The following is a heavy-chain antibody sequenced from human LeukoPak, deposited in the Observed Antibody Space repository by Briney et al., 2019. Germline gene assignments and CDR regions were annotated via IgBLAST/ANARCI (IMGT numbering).Heavy chain of an antibody. V-gene: IGHV3-23*01. Sequence: GGSLRLSCAASGFTFSSYAMSWVRQAPGKGLEWVSAISGSGGSTYYADSVKGRFTISRDNSKNTLYLQMNSLRAEDTAVYYCAKDPHDSSGYYYCWFDPWGQGTLVTVSS. CDR2: ISGSGGST. D-gene: IGHD3-22*01. J-gene: IGHJ5*02. CDR3: AKDPHDSSGYYYCWFDP. CDR1: GFTFSSYA.